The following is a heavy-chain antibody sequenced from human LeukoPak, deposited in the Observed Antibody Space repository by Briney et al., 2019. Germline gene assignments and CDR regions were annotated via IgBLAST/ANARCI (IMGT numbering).Heavy chain of an antibody. V-gene: IGHV4-4*02. J-gene: IGHJ6*02. Sequence: TPGGSLRLSCAASGFTFSSYAMSWVRQPPGKGLEWIGEIYHSGSTNYNPSLESRVTVSVDKSKNQFSLDLSSVTAADTAVYYCARFCGSTSWHSGYYYGIDVWGQGTTVTVSS. D-gene: IGHD2-2*01. CDR2: IYHSGST. CDR3: ARFCGSTSWHSGYYYGIDV. CDR1: GFTFSSYAM.